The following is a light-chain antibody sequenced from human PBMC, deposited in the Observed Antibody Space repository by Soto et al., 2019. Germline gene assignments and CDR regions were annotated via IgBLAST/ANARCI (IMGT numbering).Light chain of an antibody. CDR3: VSCDSRPSAYI. V-gene: IGLV1-51*01. Sequence: QSVLTQPPSVSAAPGQKVTISCSGSSSNIGGNSVSWYQQLPGTAPKLLIYDDNKRPSGIPDRFSGSKSGTSATLGITGFQTGDEADYYCVSCDSRPSAYIYGTGPKVTVL. J-gene: IGLJ1*01. CDR2: DDN. CDR1: SSNIGGNS.